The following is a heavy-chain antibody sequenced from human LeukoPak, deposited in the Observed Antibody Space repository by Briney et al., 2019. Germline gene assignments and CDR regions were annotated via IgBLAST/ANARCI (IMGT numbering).Heavy chain of an antibody. CDR2: ISGSGGST. J-gene: IGHJ4*02. V-gene: IGHV3-23*01. Sequence: GGSLRLSCAASGFTLSSYAMSWVRQAPGKGLEWVSAISGSGGSTYYADSVKGRFTISRDNSKNTLYLQMNSLRAEDTAVYYCAKVPPPYSSGWDYFDYWGQGTLVTVSS. D-gene: IGHD6-19*01. CDR3: AKVPPPYSSGWDYFDY. CDR1: GFTLSSYA.